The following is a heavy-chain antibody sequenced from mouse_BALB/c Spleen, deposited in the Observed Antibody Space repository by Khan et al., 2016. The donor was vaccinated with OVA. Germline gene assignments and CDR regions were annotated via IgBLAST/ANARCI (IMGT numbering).Heavy chain of an antibody. CDR3: ARGNYYGYAMDD. CDR1: GYSITSNYA. D-gene: IGHD1-1*01. Sequence: EVKLLESGPSLVKPSQSLSLTCTVTGYSITSNYAWNWIRQFPGNKLEWMGYISYSGSTNYNPSLKSRISITRDTSKNQFFLQLNSVTTEDTATYYWARGNYYGYAMDDWGQGTSITVSS. V-gene: IGHV3-2*02. J-gene: IGHJ4*01. CDR2: ISYSGST.